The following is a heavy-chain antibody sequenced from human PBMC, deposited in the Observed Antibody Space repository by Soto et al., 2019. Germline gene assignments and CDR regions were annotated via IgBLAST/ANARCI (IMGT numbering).Heavy chain of an antibody. J-gene: IGHJ6*02. Sequence: QITLKESGPSLVKPTQTLTLTCTFSGFSLSTGGVGVGWIRQPPGKALEWLALIYWDDDKRYSPSLRSSLTVTKDTSKNQVVLTMTNMDPVDTATYYCAHSRCGGDCLQSYSSHYYYGMDVWGQGTTVTVSS. CDR1: GFSLSTGGVG. D-gene: IGHD2-21*02. CDR3: AHSRCGGDCLQSYSSHYYYGMDV. V-gene: IGHV2-5*02. CDR2: IYWDDDK.